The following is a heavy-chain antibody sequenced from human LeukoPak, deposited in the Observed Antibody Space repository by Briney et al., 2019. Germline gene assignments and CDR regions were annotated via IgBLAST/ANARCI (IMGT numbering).Heavy chain of an antibody. Sequence: PGGSLRLSCAASGFTFSTYWMHWVRLAPGKGLVWVARLNSDGSSASYADSAKGRFTISRDSAKKTLFLQMDSLRAEDTAVYYCARGSGVAAAGTYYFDCWGQGTLATVSS. CDR2: LNSDGSSA. CDR1: GFTFSTYW. CDR3: ARGSGVAAAGTYYFDC. J-gene: IGHJ4*02. V-gene: IGHV3-74*01. D-gene: IGHD6-13*01.